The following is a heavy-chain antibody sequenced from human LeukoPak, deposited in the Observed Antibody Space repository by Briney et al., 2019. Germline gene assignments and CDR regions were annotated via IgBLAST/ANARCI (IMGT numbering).Heavy chain of an antibody. V-gene: IGHV3-15*01. CDR2: IKSKADGETT. D-gene: IGHD2/OR15-2a*01. J-gene: IGHJ4*02. CDR1: GFAFNTAW. Sequence: PGGSLRLSCVASGFAFNTAWMTWVRQAPGKGLEWVGRIKSKADGETTHYSAPVKGRFIISRDDSKNMLYLQMNTLKTEDTAVYYCAADWPGRFYPFDNWGQGTLVTVSS. CDR3: AADWPGRFYPFDN.